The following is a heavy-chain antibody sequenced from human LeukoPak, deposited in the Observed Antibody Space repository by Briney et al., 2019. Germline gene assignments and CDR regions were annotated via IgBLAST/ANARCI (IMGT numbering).Heavy chain of an antibody. CDR2: IYTGGST. J-gene: IGHJ6*03. Sequence: RRSLRLSCAASGFTVSSNYMSWVRPAPGKGLEWVSVIYTGGSTYYADSVKGRFTLSRDNSKNTLYLQMNSLRAEDTAVYYCASAKNYYSYMDVWGKGTTVTVSS. CDR1: GFTVSSNY. V-gene: IGHV3-53*01. CDR3: ASAKNYYSYMDV.